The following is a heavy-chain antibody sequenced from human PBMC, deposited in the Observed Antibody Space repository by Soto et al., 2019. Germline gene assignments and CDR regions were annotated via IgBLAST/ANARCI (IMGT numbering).Heavy chain of an antibody. J-gene: IGHJ4*02. V-gene: IGHV4-59*01. CDR3: ARTHSSGWYDY. CDR2: IYYSGST. D-gene: IGHD6-19*01. Sequence: SETLSLTCTVSGGSISSYYWIWIRQPPGKGLEWIGYIYYSGSTNYNPSLKSRVTISVDTSKNQFSLKLSSVTAADTAVYYCARTHSSGWYDYWSQGTLVTVSS. CDR1: GGSISSYY.